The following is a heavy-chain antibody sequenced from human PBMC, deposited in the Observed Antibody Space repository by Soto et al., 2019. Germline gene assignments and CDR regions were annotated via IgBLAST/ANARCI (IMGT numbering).Heavy chain of an antibody. J-gene: IGHJ4*02. V-gene: IGHV3-74*01. CDR2: IKGDGSSR. CDR1: GFTFSNYW. CDR3: ARGGLYAYYNDI. D-gene: IGHD3-10*01. Sequence: EAQLVESGGGLVQPGESLRLSCAASGFTFSNYWMHWVRQAPGEGLVWVSRIKGDGSSRDYADSVKGRFTVSRDNAENTVYLQMNSLRAEDSATYYCARGGLYAYYNDIWGQGTLVTVSS.